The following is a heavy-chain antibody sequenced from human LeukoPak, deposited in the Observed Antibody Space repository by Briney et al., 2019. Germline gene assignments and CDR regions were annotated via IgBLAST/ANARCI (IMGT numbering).Heavy chain of an antibody. CDR2: IIPIFGIA. J-gene: IGHJ5*02. D-gene: IGHD2-21*01. CDR3: ARDPPRIVGTTIADP. V-gene: IGHV1-69*17. CDR1: GGTFSSYT. Sequence: SVKVSCKASGGTFSSYTISWVRQAPERGLEWMGGIIPIFGIANYAQKFQGRVTITADKSTSTAYMELRSLRSEDTAVYYCARDPPRIVGTTIADPWGQGTLVTVSS.